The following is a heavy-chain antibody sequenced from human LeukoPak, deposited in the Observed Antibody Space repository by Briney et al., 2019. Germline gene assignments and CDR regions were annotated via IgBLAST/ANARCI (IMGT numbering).Heavy chain of an antibody. CDR2: ISSSSSTI. D-gene: IGHD3-10*01. J-gene: IGHJ6*03. V-gene: IGHV3-48*02. CDR3: ARSPGHGAFYYCYYYMDV. CDR1: GFTFSSYS. Sequence: GGSLRLSCAASGFTFSSYSMNWVRQAPGKGLEWVSYISSSSSTIYYADSVKGRFTISRDNAKNSLYLQMNSLRDEDTAVYYCARSPGHGAFYYCYYYMDVWGKGTTVTVSS.